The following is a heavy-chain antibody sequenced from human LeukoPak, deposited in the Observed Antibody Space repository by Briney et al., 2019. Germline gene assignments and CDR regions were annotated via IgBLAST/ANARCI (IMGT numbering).Heavy chain of an antibody. V-gene: IGHV1-8*01. CDR1: GYTFTSYD. CDR3: ARLEGGYYDILTGYFSFDY. CDR2: MNPNSGNT. Sequence: SVKVSCKASGYTFTSYDINWVRQATGQGLEWMGWMNPNSGNTGYAQKFQGRVTMTRNTSISTAYMELRSLRSDDTAVYYCARLEGGYYDILTGYFSFDYWGQGTLVTVSS. D-gene: IGHD3-9*01. J-gene: IGHJ4*02.